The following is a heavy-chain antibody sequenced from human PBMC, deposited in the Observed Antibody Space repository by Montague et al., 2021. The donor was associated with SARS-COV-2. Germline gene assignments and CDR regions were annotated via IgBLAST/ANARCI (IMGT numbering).Heavy chain of an antibody. D-gene: IGHD2-21*01. CDR2: IYSGGST. CDR3: ARIPYGDVI. V-gene: IGHV3-53*01. CDR1: GFTVGSNY. Sequence: SLRLSCAASGFTVGSNYMSWVRQAPGKGLEWVSAIYSGGSTYYADSVKGRFTISRDNSKNTLYLQMNSLRAEDTAVYYCARIPYGDVIWGQGTLVTVSS. J-gene: IGHJ4*02.